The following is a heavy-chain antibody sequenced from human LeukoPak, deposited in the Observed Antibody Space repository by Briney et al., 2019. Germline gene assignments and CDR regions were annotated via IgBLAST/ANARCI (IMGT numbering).Heavy chain of an antibody. CDR1: GFTFSSYG. Sequence: GGSLRLSCAASGFTFSSYGMHWVRQAPGKGREWVAFIRYDGSNKYYADSVKGRFTISRDNSKNTLYLQMNSLRAEDTAVYYCAKDLVGYYYDSIGYYDYWGQGTLVTVSS. CDR3: AKDLVGYYYDSIGYYDY. V-gene: IGHV3-30*02. D-gene: IGHD3-22*01. CDR2: IRYDGSNK. J-gene: IGHJ4*02.